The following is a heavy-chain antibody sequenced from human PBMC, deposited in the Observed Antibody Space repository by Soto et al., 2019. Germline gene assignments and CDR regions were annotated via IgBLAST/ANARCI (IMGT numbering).Heavy chain of an antibody. J-gene: IGHJ6*03. CDR1: GFTFRSYA. CDR3: ANYDSSTARYNDRDV. CDR2: ISGSGGST. D-gene: IGHD2-2*01. Sequence: EVQLLESGGGLVQPGGSLRLSCAASGFTFRSYAMSWVRQAPGKGLEWVSAISGSGGSTYYADSVKGRFTISGDNSKNTLYLQMNSLRAEDTAVYYGANYDSSTARYNDRDVWGKEPTVTVSS. V-gene: IGHV3-23*01.